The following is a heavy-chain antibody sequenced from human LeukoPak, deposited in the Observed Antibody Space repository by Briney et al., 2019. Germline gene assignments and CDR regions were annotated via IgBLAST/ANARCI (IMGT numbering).Heavy chain of an antibody. CDR2: ISYDGSNK. V-gene: IGHV3-30-3*01. CDR3: ARGPYCSSTSCHSAFDY. D-gene: IGHD2-2*01. Sequence: PGGSLRLSCAASGFTFSSYAMHWVRQAPGKGLEWVAVISYDGSNKYYADSVKGRFTISRDNSKNTLYLQMNSLRAEDTAVYYCARGPYCSSTSCHSAFDYWGQGTLVTVSS. CDR1: GFTFSSYA. J-gene: IGHJ4*02.